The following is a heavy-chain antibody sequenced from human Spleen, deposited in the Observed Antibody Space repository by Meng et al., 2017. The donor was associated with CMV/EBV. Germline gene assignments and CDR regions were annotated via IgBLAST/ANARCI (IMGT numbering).Heavy chain of an antibody. J-gene: IGHJ4*02. V-gene: IGHV3-72*01. CDR3: ARAGTGTRYFDY. CDR2: SRNKASSFTT. Sequence: APGLTLSDYYMDWVRQAPGKGLEWVARSRNKASSFTTEYAASVKGRFTISRDDSKNSLYLQMDSLKTEDTAVYHCARAGTGTRYFDYWGQGTLVTVSS. D-gene: IGHD1-14*01. CDR1: GLTLSDYY.